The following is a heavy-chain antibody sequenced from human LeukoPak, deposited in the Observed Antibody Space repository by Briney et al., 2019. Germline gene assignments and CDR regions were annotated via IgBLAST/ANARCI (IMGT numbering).Heavy chain of an antibody. V-gene: IGHV4-34*01. Sequence: SETLSLTCAVYGGSFSGYYWSWIRQPPGKGLEWIGEINHSGSTNYNPSLKSRVTISVDTSKNQFSLKLSSVTAADTAVYYCARLEASNWNYYFDYWGQGTLVTVSS. CDR2: INHSGST. CDR3: ARLEASNWNYYFDY. J-gene: IGHJ4*02. CDR1: GGSFSGYY. D-gene: IGHD1-1*01.